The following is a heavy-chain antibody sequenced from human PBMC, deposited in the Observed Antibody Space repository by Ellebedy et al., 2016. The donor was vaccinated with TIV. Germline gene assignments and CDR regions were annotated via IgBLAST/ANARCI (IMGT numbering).Heavy chain of an antibody. D-gene: IGHD1-26*01. CDR3: ARVKWELPFDY. J-gene: IGHJ4*02. CDR2: ISADGSTT. Sequence: PGGSLRLSCGASGFIFKNFLMYWVRQAPGKGPEWVSRISADGSTTNYADSVKGRFSISRDNAKNMVYLQMNSLRAEDTAVYYCARVKWELPFDYWGQGTLVTVSS. V-gene: IGHV3-74*01. CDR1: GFIFKNFL.